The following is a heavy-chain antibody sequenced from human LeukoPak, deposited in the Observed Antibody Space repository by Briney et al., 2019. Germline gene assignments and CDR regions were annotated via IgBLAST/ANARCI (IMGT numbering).Heavy chain of an antibody. CDR2: INPNSGGT. CDR1: GYTFTGYY. Sequence: VASVKVSCKASGYTFTGYYMHWVRQAPGQGLEWMGWINPNSGGTNYAQKFQGRVTMTRDTSISTAYMELSRLRSDDTAVYYCARGTQWLLRSFDYWGQGTLVTVSS. J-gene: IGHJ4*02. CDR3: ARGTQWLLRSFDY. D-gene: IGHD5-12*01. V-gene: IGHV1-2*02.